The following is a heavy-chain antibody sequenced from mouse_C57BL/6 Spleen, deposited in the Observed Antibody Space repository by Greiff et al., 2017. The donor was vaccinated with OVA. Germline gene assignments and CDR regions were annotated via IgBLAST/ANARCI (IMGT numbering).Heavy chain of an antibody. V-gene: IGHV1-55*01. D-gene: IGHD1-1*01. CDR2: IYPGSGST. CDR1: GYTFTSYW. Sequence: QVQLQQPGAELVKPGASVKMSCKASGYTFTSYWITWVKQRPGQGLEWIGDIYPGSGSTNYNEKFKSKATLTVDTSSSTAYMQLSSLTSEDSAVYYCAREGYYGSRVMDYWGQGTSVTVSA. J-gene: IGHJ4*01. CDR3: AREGYYGSRVMDY.